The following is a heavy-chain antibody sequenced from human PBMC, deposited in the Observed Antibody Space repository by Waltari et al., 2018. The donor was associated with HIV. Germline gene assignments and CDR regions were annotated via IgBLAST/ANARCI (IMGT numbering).Heavy chain of an antibody. Sequence: QVQLVESGGGVVQPGGSLRLACAASGSTFSNYGMHGVRQAPGKGLEWVAFIRYDGSNKYYADSVKGRFTISRDNSKNTLYLQMNSLRVEDTAVYYCAKDGSYFDLDYWGQGTLVTVSS. V-gene: IGHV3-30*02. CDR1: GSTFSNYG. D-gene: IGHD1-26*01. CDR3: AKDGSYFDLDY. J-gene: IGHJ4*02. CDR2: IRYDGSNK.